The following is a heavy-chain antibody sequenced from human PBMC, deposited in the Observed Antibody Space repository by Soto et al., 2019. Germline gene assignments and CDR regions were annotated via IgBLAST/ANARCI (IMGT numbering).Heavy chain of an antibody. CDR3: ARDLRTGWLPNYGMDV. Sequence: SVKVSCKASGGTFSSYAISWVRQAPGQGLEWMGGIIPIFGTANYAQKFQGRVTITADESTSTAYMELSSLRSEDTAVYYCARDLRTGWLPNYGMDVSGQGTTVTVYS. D-gene: IGHD3-22*01. V-gene: IGHV1-69*13. CDR2: IIPIFGTA. CDR1: GGTFSSYA. J-gene: IGHJ6*02.